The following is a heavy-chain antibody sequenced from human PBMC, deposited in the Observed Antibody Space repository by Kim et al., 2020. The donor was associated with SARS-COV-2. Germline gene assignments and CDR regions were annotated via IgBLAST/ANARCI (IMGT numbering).Heavy chain of an antibody. CDR2: INTNTGNP. D-gene: IGHD2-15*01. CDR3: ARAVPLVVLAATPYNWFDP. J-gene: IGHJ5*02. Sequence: ASVKVSCKASGYTFTSYAMNWVRQAPGQGLEWMGWINTNTGNPTYAQGFTGRFVFSLDTSVSTAYLQISSLKAEDTAVYYCARAVPLVVLAATPYNWFDPWGQGTLVTVSS. V-gene: IGHV7-4-1*02. CDR1: GYTFTSYA.